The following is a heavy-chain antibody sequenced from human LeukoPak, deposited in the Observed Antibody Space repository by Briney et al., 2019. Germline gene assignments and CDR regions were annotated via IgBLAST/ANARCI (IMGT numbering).Heavy chain of an antibody. CDR1: GFTFSSSA. CDR3: ANDGAYYDSSTDAFDI. J-gene: IGHJ3*02. Sequence: GGSLRLSCAASGFTFSSSAMSWVRQAPGKGLEWVSAISGSGGSTYYADSVKGRFTISRDNSKNTLYLQMNSLRAEDTAVYYCANDGAYYDSSTDAFDIWGQGTMVTVSS. D-gene: IGHD3-22*01. CDR2: ISGSGGST. V-gene: IGHV3-23*01.